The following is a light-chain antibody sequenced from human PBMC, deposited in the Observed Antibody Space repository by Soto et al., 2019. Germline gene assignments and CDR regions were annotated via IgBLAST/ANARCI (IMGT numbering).Light chain of an antibody. J-gene: IGKJ1*01. V-gene: IGKV1-39*01. CDR3: QQSYSNTQT. CDR2: VAS. Sequence: DIQMTQAPSSLSASVGDRVTITCRASQSISTYLDWYQQKPGKAPKLLILVASTLPSGVPSRFSGSGSGTDFTLTISRLQPEDFATYYCQQSYSNTQTFGQGTKVDIK. CDR1: QSISTY.